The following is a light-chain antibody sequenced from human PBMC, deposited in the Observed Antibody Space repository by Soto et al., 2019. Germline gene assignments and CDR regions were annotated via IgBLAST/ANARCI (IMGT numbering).Light chain of an antibody. CDR3: QQYGSSPT. V-gene: IGKV3-20*01. CDR1: QSLSTRY. CDR2: GAS. Sequence: EIVLTQSPGTLSLFPGERATLSCRASQSLSTRYLAWYQQKPGQAPRLLIYGASNRATGIPDRFSGSGSGTXXXXXXXXXXXXDXAXYXXQQYGSSPTFGQGTRLEIK. J-gene: IGKJ5*01.